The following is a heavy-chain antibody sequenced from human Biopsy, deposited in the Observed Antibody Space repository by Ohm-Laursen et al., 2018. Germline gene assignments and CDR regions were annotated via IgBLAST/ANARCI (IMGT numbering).Heavy chain of an antibody. CDR3: ARADPPLFYYGSGSSNWFDP. J-gene: IGHJ5*02. CDR1: GYTFTSYE. CDR2: MNPDSGNT. Sequence: SSVKVSCKTSGYTFTSYEINWVRQATGQGLEWMGWMNPDSGNTGYAQNFQGRVTMTRNTSISTAYMELSILRSEDTAVYFCARADPPLFYYGSGSSNWFDPWGQGTLVTVSS. V-gene: IGHV1-8*01. D-gene: IGHD3-10*01.